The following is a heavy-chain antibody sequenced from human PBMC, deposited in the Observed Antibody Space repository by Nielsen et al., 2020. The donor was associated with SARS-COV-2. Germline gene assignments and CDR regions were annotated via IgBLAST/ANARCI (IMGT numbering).Heavy chain of an antibody. D-gene: IGHD1-1*01. CDR3: ARLSETAPYFDY. V-gene: IGHV1-18*01. Sequence: ASEKVSCKASGYTFTSYGISWVRQAPGQGLEWMGWISAYNGNTNYAQKLQGRVTMTTDTSTSTAYMELRSLRSDDTAVYYCARLSETAPYFDYWGQGTLVTVSS. CDR2: ISAYNGNT. CDR1: GYTFTSYG. J-gene: IGHJ4*02.